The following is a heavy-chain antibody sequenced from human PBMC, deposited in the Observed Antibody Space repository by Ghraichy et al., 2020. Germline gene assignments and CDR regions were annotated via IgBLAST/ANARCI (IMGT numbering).Heavy chain of an antibody. D-gene: IGHD4-17*01. Sequence: GGSLRLSCAASGFTFSSYAMSWVRPAPGKGLEWVSAISGSGGSTYYADSVKGRFTISRDNSKNTLYLQMNSLRDEDTAVYYCAKKGGPYGDDGMTFDYWGQGTLVTISA. CDR3: AKKGGPYGDDGMTFDY. J-gene: IGHJ4*02. CDR2: ISGSGGST. CDR1: GFTFSSYA. V-gene: IGHV3-23*01.